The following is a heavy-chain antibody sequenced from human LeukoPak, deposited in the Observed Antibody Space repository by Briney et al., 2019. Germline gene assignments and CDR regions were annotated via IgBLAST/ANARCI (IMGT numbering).Heavy chain of an antibody. CDR1: GFTFSSYE. CDR3: VRAIAAAGAF. J-gene: IGHJ4*02. V-gene: IGHV3-48*03. CDR2: ISSTTNIR. D-gene: IGHD6-13*01. Sequence: GGSLRLSCAASGFTFSSYEMNWVRQAPGKGLEWVSYISSTTNIRYYADSVKGRFTISRDNAKNSLYLQMNSLRAEDTAVYFCVRAIAAAGAFWGQGILVTVSS.